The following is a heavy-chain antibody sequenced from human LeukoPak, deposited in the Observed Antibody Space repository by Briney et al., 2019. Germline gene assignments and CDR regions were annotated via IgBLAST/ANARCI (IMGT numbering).Heavy chain of an antibody. CDR1: GFTFTGHY. CDR2: INPNSGGT. D-gene: IGHD3-22*01. V-gene: IGHV1-2*02. CDR3: ARKAYDTGGSFDY. Sequence: GASVKVSCKASGFTFTGHYMHWVRQAPGQGLEWMGWINPNSGGTDYAQKFQGRVTMTRDASISTAYMELTRLRSDDTAVYYCARKAYDTGGSFDYWGQGTLVTVSS. J-gene: IGHJ4*02.